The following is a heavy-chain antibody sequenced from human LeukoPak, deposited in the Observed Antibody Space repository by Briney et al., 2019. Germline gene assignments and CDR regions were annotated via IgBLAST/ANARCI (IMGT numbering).Heavy chain of an antibody. CDR2: ISGSGGST. CDR1: GFTFSSYA. CDR3: AKDFPTYCSSTSCYSIDY. V-gene: IGHV3-23*01. D-gene: IGHD2-2*01. Sequence: GGSLRLSCAASGFTFSSYAMSWVRQAPGKGLEWVSAISGSGGSTYYADSVKGRFTISRDNSKNTLYLQMNSLRAEDTAVYYCAKDFPTYCSSTSCYSIDYWGQGTLGTVSS. J-gene: IGHJ4*02.